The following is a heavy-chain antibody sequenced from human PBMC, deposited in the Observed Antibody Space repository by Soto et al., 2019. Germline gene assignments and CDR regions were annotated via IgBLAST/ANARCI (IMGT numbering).Heavy chain of an antibody. CDR1: GFTFSSYA. CDR3: AKETDYGDYVGSDY. Sequence: EVQLLESGGGLVQPGGSLRLSCAAFGFTFSSYAMSWVPQAPGKGLEWVSAISGSGGSTYYADSVKGRFTISRDNSKNTLYLQMNSLRAEDTAVYYCAKETDYGDYVGSDYWGQGTLVTVSS. CDR2: ISGSGGST. D-gene: IGHD4-17*01. J-gene: IGHJ4*02. V-gene: IGHV3-23*01.